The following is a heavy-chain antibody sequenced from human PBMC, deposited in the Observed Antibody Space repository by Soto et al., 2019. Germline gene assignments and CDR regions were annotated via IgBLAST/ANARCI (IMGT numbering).Heavy chain of an antibody. V-gene: IGHV4-59*01. Sequence: SETLSLTCSVFGGSISTDYWTWMRQPPGMGLEWIAYVYYTGSATYNPSLKSRVSISVDTSKNQISLKVNSVTTADTAVYYCARGRGDAAGTRLDSWGQGILVTVS. CDR1: GGSISTDY. J-gene: IGHJ4*02. CDR3: ARGRGDAAGTRLDS. D-gene: IGHD1-1*01. CDR2: VYYTGSA.